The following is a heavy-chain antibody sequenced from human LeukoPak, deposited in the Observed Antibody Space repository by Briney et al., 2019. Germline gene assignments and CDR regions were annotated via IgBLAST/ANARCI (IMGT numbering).Heavy chain of an antibody. CDR2: IYYSGST. D-gene: IGHD3-10*01. V-gene: IGHV4-59*01. Sequence: SETLSLTCTVSGGSISSYYWGWRRQPPGKGLEWIGYIYYSGSTNYNPSLKSRVTISVDTSKNQFSLNLSSVRAADTAVYLCTIGYRYDSFDYWGLGTLVTVSS. CDR3: TIGYRYDSFDY. CDR1: GGSISSYY. J-gene: IGHJ4*02.